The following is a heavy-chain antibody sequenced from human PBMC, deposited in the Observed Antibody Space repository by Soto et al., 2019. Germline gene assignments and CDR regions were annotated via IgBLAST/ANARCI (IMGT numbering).Heavy chain of an antibody. D-gene: IGHD5-12*01. CDR3: AASRGYSGYDFKYYFDY. J-gene: IGHJ4*02. CDR1: GGTFSSYA. CDR2: IIPIFGTA. Sequence: ASVKVSCKASGGTFSSYAISWVRQAPGQGLEWMGGIIPIFGTANYAQKFQGRVTITADESTSTAYMELSSLRSEDTAVYYCAASRGYSGYDFKYYFDYWGQGTLVTVS. V-gene: IGHV1-69*13.